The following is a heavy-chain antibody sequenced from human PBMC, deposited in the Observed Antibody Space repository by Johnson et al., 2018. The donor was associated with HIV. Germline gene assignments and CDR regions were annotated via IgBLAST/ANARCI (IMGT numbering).Heavy chain of an antibody. CDR1: GFTFSNYG. CDR2: LRYDGSIK. J-gene: IGHJ3*02. CDR3: AKGHSSGYPKDAFDI. D-gene: IGHD3-22*01. Sequence: QVQLVESGGGVVQPGGSLRLSCAASGFTFSNYGMHWVRQAPGKGLEWVAFLRYDGSIKYYLDSVKGRFTISRDNSKNTLYLQMNSLRAEDTAVYYCAKGHSSGYPKDAFDIWGQGTMVTVSS. V-gene: IGHV3-30*02.